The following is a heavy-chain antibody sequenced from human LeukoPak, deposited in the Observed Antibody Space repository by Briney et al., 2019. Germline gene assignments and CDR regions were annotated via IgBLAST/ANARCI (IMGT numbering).Heavy chain of an antibody. CDR1: GYTFTGYY. CDR2: INPDSGGT. D-gene: IGHD3-10*01. Sequence: ASVKVSCKASGYTFTGYYMHWVRQAPGQGLEWMGWINPDSGGTNYAQKFQGRVTMTRDTSISTAYMELSRLRSDDTAVYYCARVDLLWFGELQFDYWGQGTLVTVSS. J-gene: IGHJ4*02. CDR3: ARVDLLWFGELQFDY. V-gene: IGHV1-2*02.